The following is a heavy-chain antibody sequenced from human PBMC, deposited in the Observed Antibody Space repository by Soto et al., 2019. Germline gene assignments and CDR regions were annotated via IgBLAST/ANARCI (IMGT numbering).Heavy chain of an antibody. CDR2: MNPNSGNT. CDR1: GYTFTSYD. Sequence: QVQLVQSGAEVKKPGASVKVSCKASGYTFTSYDINWVRQATGQGLEWMGWMNPNSGNTGYAQKFQGRVTMTRNTSISTAYMELSSLRSEDTAVYYCARVPRSSWSLGVLPYYDYGMDVWGQGTTVTVSS. J-gene: IGHJ6*02. V-gene: IGHV1-8*01. CDR3: ARVPRSSWSLGVLPYYDYGMDV. D-gene: IGHD6-13*01.